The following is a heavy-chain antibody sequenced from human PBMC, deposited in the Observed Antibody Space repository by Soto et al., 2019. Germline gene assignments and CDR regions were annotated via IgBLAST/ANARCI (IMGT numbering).Heavy chain of an antibody. V-gene: IGHV1-69*13. CDR3: ARAYSSNRYWFDP. D-gene: IGHD2-2*01. Sequence: GASVKVSRKASGGTFSSYIISWVRQAPGQGLEWMGGIIPIFAKADYAQKFQGRVTITADESTSTAYMELSSLRSEDTAVYYCARAYSSNRYWFDPWGQGTLVTVSS. J-gene: IGHJ5*02. CDR2: IIPIFAKA. CDR1: GGTFSSYI.